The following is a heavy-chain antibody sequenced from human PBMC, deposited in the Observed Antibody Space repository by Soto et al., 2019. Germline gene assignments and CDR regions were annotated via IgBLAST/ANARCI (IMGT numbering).Heavy chain of an antibody. J-gene: IGHJ6*02. Sequence: QVQLVQSGAEVKKPGSSVKVSCKASGGTFSSYTISWVRQAPGQGLEWMGRIIPILGIANYAQKFQGRVTITADKSTSTAYMELSSLRAEDTAVYYCAGDLWVAASQDYYYGMDVWGQGTTVTVSS. CDR2: IIPILGIA. D-gene: IGHD2-15*01. CDR3: AGDLWVAASQDYYYGMDV. CDR1: GGTFSSYT. V-gene: IGHV1-69*08.